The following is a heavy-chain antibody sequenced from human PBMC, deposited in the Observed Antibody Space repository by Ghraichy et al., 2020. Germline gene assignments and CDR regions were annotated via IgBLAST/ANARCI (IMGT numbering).Heavy chain of an antibody. D-gene: IGHD2-8*02. V-gene: IGHV3-30-3*01. CDR1: GFSFRTYA. Sequence: GESLRLSCAASGFSFRTYAMNWVRQAPGKGLEWVAVISHDGNSKYHADSVKGRFNISRDNSRNTMYLQMSSLRPDDTAMYYCARASECTGGRCYLHDGFDSWDPGTVVTVSP. J-gene: IGHJ3*02. CDR2: ISHDGNSK. CDR3: ARASECTGGRCYLHDGFDS.